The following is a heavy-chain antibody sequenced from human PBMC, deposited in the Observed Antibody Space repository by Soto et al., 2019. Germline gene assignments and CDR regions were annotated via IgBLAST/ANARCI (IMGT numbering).Heavy chain of an antibody. D-gene: IGHD1-1*01. J-gene: IGHJ5*01. CDR3: ARHPERRAQIGWFAC. CDR1: GFTFSSYS. CDR2: ISNSSSSI. V-gene: IGHV3-48*01. Sequence: EVQLVESGGGLVQPGGSLRLSCAASGFTFSSYSMNWVRQAPGKGLEWVSYISNSSSSIYYADSVKGRFTISRHNAKNSRPLQVTSATAEDTTVYYCARHPERRAQIGWFACWCQGALVSVS.